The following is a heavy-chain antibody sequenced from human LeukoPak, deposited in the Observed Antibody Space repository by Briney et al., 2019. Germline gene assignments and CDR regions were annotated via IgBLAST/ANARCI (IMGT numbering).Heavy chain of an antibody. CDR2: MNPNSGNT. D-gene: IGHD3-10*01. J-gene: IGHJ4*02. CDR3: ARGRVHELLYLCY. CDR1: GYTFTSYD. Sequence: ASVKVSCKASGYTFTSYDINWVRQAPGQGLEWMGWMNPNSGNTGYAQKFQGRVTMTRNTSISTAYMELSSLRSEDTAVYYCARGRVHELLYLCYWGQGTLVTVSS. V-gene: IGHV1-8*01.